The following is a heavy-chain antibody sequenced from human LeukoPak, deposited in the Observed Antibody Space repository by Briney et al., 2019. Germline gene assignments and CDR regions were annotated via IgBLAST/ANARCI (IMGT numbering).Heavy chain of an antibody. CDR2: IWYDGSNK. Sequence: GGSLRLSCAASGFTFSSYGMHWVRQAPGKGLEWVAVIWYDGSNKYYADSVKGRFTISRDNAKNSLYLQMNSLRDEDTAVYYCAREDYGGNSFDYWGQGTLVTVSS. CDR3: AREDYGGNSFDY. CDR1: GFTFSSYG. V-gene: IGHV3-33*01. J-gene: IGHJ4*02. D-gene: IGHD4-23*01.